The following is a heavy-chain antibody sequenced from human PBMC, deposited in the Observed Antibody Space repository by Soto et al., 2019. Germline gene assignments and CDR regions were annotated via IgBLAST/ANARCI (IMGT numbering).Heavy chain of an antibody. V-gene: IGHV4-31*03. D-gene: IGHD3-3*01. CDR2: IYYRGTT. CDR1: GGSISSGGYY. Sequence: QVQLQESGPGLVKPSQTLSLTCTVSGGSISSGGYYWSWIRQHPGKGLEWIGYIYYRGTTYYNPSFKARVTISGDTSKNKFSLKLCSVTAADTAVYYCARVKTFLWGGYYTRSVTYYFDYWGQGTLVTVSS. J-gene: IGHJ4*02. CDR3: ARVKTFLWGGYYTRSVTYYFDY.